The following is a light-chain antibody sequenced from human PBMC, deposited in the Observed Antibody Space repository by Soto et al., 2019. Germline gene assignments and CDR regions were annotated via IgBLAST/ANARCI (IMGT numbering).Light chain of an antibody. CDR2: VGS. J-gene: IGKJ1*01. CDR3: LHALQTPWT. Sequence: DIVMTQSPLSLPVTPGEPASISCRSSQSLLHSNGNNYLDWYLQKPGQSPQLLIYVGSNRASGVPVRISVSVSGTDFTLTIRRVEAENVGVSYWLHALQTPWTVAQGTKVE. V-gene: IGKV2-28*01. CDR1: QSLLHSNGNNY.